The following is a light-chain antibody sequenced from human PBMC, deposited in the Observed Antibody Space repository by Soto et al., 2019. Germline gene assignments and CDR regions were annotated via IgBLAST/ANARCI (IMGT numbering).Light chain of an antibody. CDR2: ANN. J-gene: IGLJ1*01. CDR3: QSYDSSLSGYV. CDR1: SSNIGAGYD. V-gene: IGLV1-40*01. Sequence: QSVLTQPASVSGAPGQRVTISCTGSSSNIGAGYDVHWYHQLPGTAPKLLIYANNNRPSGVPDRFSGSKSGTSASLAITGLQAEDEADYYCQSYDSSLSGYVFGSGTKVTVL.